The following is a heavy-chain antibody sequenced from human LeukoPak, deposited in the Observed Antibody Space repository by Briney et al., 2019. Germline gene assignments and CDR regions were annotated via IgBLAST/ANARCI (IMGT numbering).Heavy chain of an antibody. D-gene: IGHD3-9*01. Sequence: LSGGSLRLSCAASGFIVSSNYMSWVRQAPGKGLEWVSVIYTGGSTHYADSVKGRFTISRDNSKNTLYLQMNSLRAEDTSVYYCARHEAYYDILTGYYSRWFDPWGQGTLVTVSS. V-gene: IGHV3-66*04. CDR2: IYTGGST. CDR1: GFIVSSNY. J-gene: IGHJ5*02. CDR3: ARHEAYYDILTGYYSRWFDP.